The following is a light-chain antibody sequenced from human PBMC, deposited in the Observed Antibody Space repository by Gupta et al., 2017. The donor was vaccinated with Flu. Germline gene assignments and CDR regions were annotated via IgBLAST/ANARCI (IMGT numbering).Light chain of an antibody. CDR1: QSVSSSY. CDR3: QQYGSSSWT. CDR2: GAS. V-gene: IGKV3-20*01. J-gene: IGKJ1*01. Sequence: EIVLTQSPGTLSLSPGERATLPGRASQSVSSSYLAWYQQKPGQAPRLLIYGASSRATGIPDRFSGSGSGTDFTLTISRLEPEDFAVYYCQQYGSSSWTFGQGTKVEIK.